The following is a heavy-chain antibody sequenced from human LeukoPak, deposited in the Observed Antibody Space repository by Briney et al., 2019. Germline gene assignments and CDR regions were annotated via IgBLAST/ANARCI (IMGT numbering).Heavy chain of an antibody. Sequence: ASQTLSLTCTVSGGSISSGDYYWSWISHPPGKGLEWIGYIYYSGSTYYNPSLKSRVTISVDTSKNQFSLKLSSVTAADTAVYYCARGAPRGFDYWGQGTLVTVSS. V-gene: IGHV4-30-4*01. CDR1: GGSISSGDYY. J-gene: IGHJ4*02. CDR2: IYYSGST. CDR3: ARGAPRGFDY.